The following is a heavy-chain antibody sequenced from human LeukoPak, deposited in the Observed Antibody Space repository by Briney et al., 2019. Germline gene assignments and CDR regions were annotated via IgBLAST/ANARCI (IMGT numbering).Heavy chain of an antibody. Sequence: GGSLRLSCAASGFTFRSFWMTWVRQAPGKGLEWVSAISGSGGSTYYADSVKGRFTISRDNSKNTLYLQMNSLRAEDTAVYYCAKVGTHLAFDIWGQGTMATVSS. CDR3: AKVGTHLAFDI. CDR2: ISGSGGST. J-gene: IGHJ3*02. CDR1: GFTFRSFW. D-gene: IGHD1-14*01. V-gene: IGHV3-23*01.